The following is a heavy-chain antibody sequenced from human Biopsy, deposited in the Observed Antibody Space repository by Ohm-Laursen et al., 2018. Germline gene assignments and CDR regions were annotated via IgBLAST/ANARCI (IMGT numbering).Heavy chain of an antibody. CDR2: ITVSADTT. CDR1: GFTFSYYS. Sequence: SLRLSCAAPGFTFSYYSMTWVRQAPGKGLEWVSSITVSADTTYYADSVRGRFTVSRDNSQNTLYLQMNSLRAEDTAIYYCAKGRVGNSGSLDIWGHGTMVTVSS. CDR3: AKGRVGNSGSLDI. J-gene: IGHJ3*02. V-gene: IGHV3-23*01. D-gene: IGHD1-1*01.